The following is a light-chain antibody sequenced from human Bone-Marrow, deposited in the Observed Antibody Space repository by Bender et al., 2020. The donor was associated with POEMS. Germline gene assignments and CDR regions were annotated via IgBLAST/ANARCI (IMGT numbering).Light chain of an antibody. CDR3: SSYTNINTVI. CDR2: EGT. CDR1: SSDVGNYKL. V-gene: IGLV2-14*02. Sequence: QSALTQPASVSGSPGQSITISCTGTSSDVGNYKLVSWYQQHPGKAPKLIIYEGTPRPSGVSDRFSGSKSGNTASLTISGLRPEDEADYYCSSYTNINTVIFGGGTTVTVL. J-gene: IGLJ2*01.